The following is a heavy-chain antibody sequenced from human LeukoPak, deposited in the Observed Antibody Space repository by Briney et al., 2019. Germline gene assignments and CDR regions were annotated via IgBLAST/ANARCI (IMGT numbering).Heavy chain of an antibody. CDR1: GGSISSGGYY. J-gene: IGHJ5*02. CDR2: IYYSGST. Sequence: SETLSLTCTVSGGSISSGGYYWSWIRQHPGKGLEWIGYIYYSGSTYYNPSLKSRVTISVDTSKNQFTLKLSSVTAADAAVYYCASTGLRNWFDPWGQGTLVTVSS. D-gene: IGHD1-14*01. CDR3: ASTGLRNWFDP. V-gene: IGHV4-31*03.